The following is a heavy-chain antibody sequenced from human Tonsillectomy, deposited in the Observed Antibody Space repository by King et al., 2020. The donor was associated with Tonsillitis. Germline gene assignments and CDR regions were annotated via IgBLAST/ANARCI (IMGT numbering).Heavy chain of an antibody. Sequence: VQLVESGGGVVQPGRSLRLSCAASGFTFSSYAIHWVRQAPGKGLEWVAVISYDESNEFYADSVKGRLTISRDNSKNALYLQMNSLRPEDTAVYYCARSTQYMYGSRYFDLWGRGTLVTVSS. CDR1: GFTFSSYA. D-gene: IGHD3-10*01. J-gene: IGHJ2*01. CDR2: ISYDESNE. CDR3: ARSTQYMYGSRYFDL. V-gene: IGHV3-30*04.